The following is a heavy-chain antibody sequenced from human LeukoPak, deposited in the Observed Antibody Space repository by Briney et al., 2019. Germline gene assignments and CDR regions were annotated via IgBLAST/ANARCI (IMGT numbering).Heavy chain of an antibody. Sequence: SETLSLTCTVSGGSISSYYWSWIRQPPGKGLEWIGYIYYSGSTNYNPSLKSRVTISVDTSKNQFSLKLSSVTAADAAVYYCARVYYSRSYDYWYFDLWGRGTLVTVSS. V-gene: IGHV4-59*01. D-gene: IGHD6-13*01. CDR2: IYYSGST. J-gene: IGHJ2*01. CDR1: GGSISSYY. CDR3: ARVYYSRSYDYWYFDL.